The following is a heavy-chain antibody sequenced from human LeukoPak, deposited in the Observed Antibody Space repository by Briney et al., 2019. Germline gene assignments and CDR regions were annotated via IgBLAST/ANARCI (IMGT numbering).Heavy chain of an antibody. CDR1: GGSITNYY. D-gene: IGHD3-3*01. CDR3: ARGDFWSGYFLFDY. CDR2: ISYSGST. V-gene: IGHV4-59*01. Sequence: PSQTLSLTCTVSGGSITNYYWSWIRQPPGKGLEWIGYISYSGSTNYNPSLKSRVTISVDTSKNQFSLKLSSVTAADTAVYYCARGDFWSGYFLFDYWGQGTLVTVSS. J-gene: IGHJ4*02.